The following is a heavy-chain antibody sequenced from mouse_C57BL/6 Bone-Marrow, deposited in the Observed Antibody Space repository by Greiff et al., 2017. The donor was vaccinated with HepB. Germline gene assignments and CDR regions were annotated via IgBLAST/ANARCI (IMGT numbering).Heavy chain of an antibody. Sequence: EVKLVESGGGLVKPGGSLKLSCAASGFTFSSYAMSWVRQTPEKRLEWVATISDGGSYTYYPDNVKGRFTISRDNAKNNLYLQMSHLKSEDTAMYYCARDRQYDYDEAWFAYWGQGTLVTVSA. CDR2: ISDGGSYT. D-gene: IGHD2-4*01. J-gene: IGHJ3*01. V-gene: IGHV5-4*01. CDR3: ARDRQYDYDEAWFAY. CDR1: GFTFSSYA.